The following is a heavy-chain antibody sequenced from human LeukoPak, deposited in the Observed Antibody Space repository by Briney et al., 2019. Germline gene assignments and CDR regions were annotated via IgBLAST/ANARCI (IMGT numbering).Heavy chain of an antibody. CDR2: IYPDDSDT. Sequence: GESLKISCTGSGYSFTNYWIGWVRQMPGKGLEWMGIIYPDDSDTRYRPPFQGQVTISADKSISTAYLQWSSLKASDTALYYCARSDSSGPARGIQHWGQGTLVTVSS. V-gene: IGHV5-51*01. J-gene: IGHJ1*01. CDR3: ARSDSSGPARGIQH. D-gene: IGHD3-22*01. CDR1: GYSFTNYW.